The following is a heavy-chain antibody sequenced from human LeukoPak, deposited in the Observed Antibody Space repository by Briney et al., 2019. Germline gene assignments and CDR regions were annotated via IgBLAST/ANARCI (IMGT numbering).Heavy chain of an antibody. V-gene: IGHV3-74*01. CDR2: INSDGTST. J-gene: IGHJ5*02. Sequence: GGSLRVSCAASGFTFSTFWMHWVRQAPGKGLVWVAHINSDGTSTGYADSVKGRFPISRDTGKNTLYLQMNSLRAEDTAVYYCVRATSVRGVNSWFDPWGQGTLVTVSS. CDR1: GFTFSTFW. CDR3: VRATSVRGVNSWFDP. D-gene: IGHD3-10*01.